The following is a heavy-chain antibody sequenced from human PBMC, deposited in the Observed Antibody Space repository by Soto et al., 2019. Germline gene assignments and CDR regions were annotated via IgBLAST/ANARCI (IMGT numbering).Heavy chain of an antibody. D-gene: IGHD6-19*01. V-gene: IGHV3-33*01. J-gene: IGHJ4*02. CDR3: ARGYGLSSGWYVGLFDY. Sequence: QVQLVESGGGVVQPGRSLRLSCATSGFTFSSYGMHWVRQAPGKGLEWVAVIWYDGSNKHYADSVKGRFTISRDNSKNTLYLQMNSPRAEDTAVYYCARGYGLSSGWYVGLFDYWGQGILVTVSS. CDR2: IWYDGSNK. CDR1: GFTFSSYG.